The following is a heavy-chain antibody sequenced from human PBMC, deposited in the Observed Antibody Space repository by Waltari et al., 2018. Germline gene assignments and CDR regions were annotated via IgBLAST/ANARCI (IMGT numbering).Heavy chain of an antibody. CDR3: ARDTIFYGSGSYDP. Sequence: QLVESGGGLVKPGSSLRLSCAASGFSFSDYNLPWLRRAPGKGPGWVSSISSKSTYIDYADSVRGRFSISRDNAENSLFLQMNNLRGEDTAVYYCARDTIFYGSGSYDPWGQGTRVTVSS. V-gene: IGHV3-21*01. D-gene: IGHD3-10*01. CDR1: GFSFSDYN. CDR2: ISSKSTYI. J-gene: IGHJ5*02.